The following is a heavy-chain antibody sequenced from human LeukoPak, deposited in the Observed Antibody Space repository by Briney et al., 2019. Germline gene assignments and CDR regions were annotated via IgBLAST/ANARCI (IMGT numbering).Heavy chain of an antibody. Sequence: ASVKVSCKASGYTLTDNHLYWVRQAPGQGPEWMGWIDPNSGVTNFAQNFQGRLTMTRDTSINTAYMELSRLTSDDTAEYYCARGLGINAFDVWGQGTMVTVSS. V-gene: IGHV1-2*02. CDR1: GYTLTDNH. J-gene: IGHJ3*01. CDR2: IDPNSGVT. D-gene: IGHD3-16*01. CDR3: ARGLGINAFDV.